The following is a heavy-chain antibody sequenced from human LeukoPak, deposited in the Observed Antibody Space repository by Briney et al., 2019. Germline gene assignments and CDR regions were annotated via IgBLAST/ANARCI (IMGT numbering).Heavy chain of an antibody. J-gene: IGHJ6*02. CDR1: GYTFTSYD. CDR3: ARLASSSWPLYYYYGMDV. Sequence: GASVKVSCKASGYTFTSYDINWVRQATGQGLEWMGWMNPNNGNTGYAQKFQGRVTMTRSTSIITAYMELSSLRSEDTAVYYCARLASSSWPLYYYYGMDVWGQGTTVTVSS. D-gene: IGHD6-13*01. CDR2: MNPNNGNT. V-gene: IGHV1-8*01.